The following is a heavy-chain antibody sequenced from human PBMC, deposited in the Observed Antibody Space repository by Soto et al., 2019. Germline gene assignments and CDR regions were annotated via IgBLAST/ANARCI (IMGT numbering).Heavy chain of an antibody. CDR2: INPNSGGT. V-gene: IGHV1-2*02. Sequence: ASAKVSCKASGYTFTGYYMHWVRQAPGQGLEWMGWINPNSGGTNYAQKFQGRVTMTRATSISTAYMELSRLRSDDTAVYYCARVYYYDSSGYYPDFDYWGQGTLVTVSS. CDR3: ARVYYYDSSGYYPDFDY. D-gene: IGHD3-22*01. CDR1: GYTFTGYY. J-gene: IGHJ4*02.